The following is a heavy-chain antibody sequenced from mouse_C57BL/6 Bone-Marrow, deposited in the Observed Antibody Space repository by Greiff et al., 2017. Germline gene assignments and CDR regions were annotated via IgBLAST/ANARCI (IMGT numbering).Heavy chain of an antibody. D-gene: IGHD1-1*01. V-gene: IGHV1-9*01. J-gene: IGHJ2*01. CDR2: ILPGSGST. CDR1: GYTFTGYW. CDR3: TTGWYFDY. Sequence: VQLQQSGAELMKPGASVKLSCKATGYTFTGYWIEWVKQRPGNGLEWIGEILPGSGSTNYNEKFKGKATFTADTSSNTAYMQLRSLTTEDTAVYYCTTGWYFDYWGQGTTLTGSS.